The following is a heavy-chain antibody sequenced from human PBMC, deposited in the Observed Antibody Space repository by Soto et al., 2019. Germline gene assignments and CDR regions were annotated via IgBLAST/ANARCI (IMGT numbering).Heavy chain of an antibody. CDR2: ISSGGDSK. CDR3: AREYTWIYQDAFDI. D-gene: IGHD1-7*01. Sequence: EVQLVESGGGLVQPGGSLRLSCAASRFTFSDFAMNWVRQAPGKGLEWISYISSGGDSKYYADSVKGRFTISRDNAKNSLYLQMNNLRDEDTAVYYCAREYTWIYQDAFDIWGQGTTVTVSS. J-gene: IGHJ3*02. V-gene: IGHV3-48*02. CDR1: RFTFSDFA.